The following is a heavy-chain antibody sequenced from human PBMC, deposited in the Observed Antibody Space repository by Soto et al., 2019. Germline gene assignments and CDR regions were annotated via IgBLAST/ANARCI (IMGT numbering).Heavy chain of an antibody. V-gene: IGHV1-69*01. CDR2: IIPIFGTA. J-gene: IGHJ6*02. D-gene: IGHD1-7*01. CDR1: GDTFSTYA. CDR3: AMDYGSGRLSGNYYSYYSGMDV. Sequence: VQLVQSGAEVKKPGSSVKVSCKASGDTFSTYALSWVRQAPGQGLDWMGGIIPIFGTANYAQMFQGRVTINADEFTNTAYMEVRNLRSEDTAVYYCAMDYGSGRLSGNYYSYYSGMDVWGQGTTVTVSS.